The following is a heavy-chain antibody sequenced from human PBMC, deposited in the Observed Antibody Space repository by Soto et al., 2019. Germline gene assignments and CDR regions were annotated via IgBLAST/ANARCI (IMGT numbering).Heavy chain of an antibody. CDR1: GGSISSYY. J-gene: IGHJ6*02. Sequence: SETLSLTCTVSGGSISSYYWSWIRQPPGKGLEWIGYIYYSGSTNYNPSLKSRVTMSVDTSKNQFSLKLSSVTAADTAVYYCARSDGSGSYYDYYGMDVWGQGTTVTVSS. CDR2: IYYSGST. D-gene: IGHD3-10*01. CDR3: ARSDGSGSYYDYYGMDV. V-gene: IGHV4-59*01.